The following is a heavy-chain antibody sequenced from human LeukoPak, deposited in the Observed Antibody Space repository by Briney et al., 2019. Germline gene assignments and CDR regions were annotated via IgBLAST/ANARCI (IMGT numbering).Heavy chain of an antibody. J-gene: IGHJ6*02. CDR2: MNPNSGNT. V-gene: IGHV1-8*01. CDR3: ARGPVDAVFGVSTED. Sequence: GASVKVFCKASGYTFTSYDINWVRQATGQGLEWMGWMNPNSGNTGYAQKFQGRVSMTRDTSISTAYMELSNLRSEDTAVYYCARGPVDAVFGVSTEDWGQGTTVTVSS. CDR1: GYTFTSYD. D-gene: IGHD3-10*02.